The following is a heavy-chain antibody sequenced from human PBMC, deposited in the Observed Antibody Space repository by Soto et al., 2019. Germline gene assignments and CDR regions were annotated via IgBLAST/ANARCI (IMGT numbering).Heavy chain of an antibody. Sequence: QVHLVQSGAEVKKPGSSVKVSCKTSGGTFNNYGYAWVRQAPGQGLEWMGGTIPMFGTAGYAPNFQGRLTITADESLKTVYMELSSLRSDDTAFYYCATAPTFTIFGDSWGQGTLVTVSS. J-gene: IGHJ5*01. V-gene: IGHV1-69*12. CDR3: ATAPTFTIFGDS. CDR1: GGTFNNYG. CDR2: TIPMFGTA. D-gene: IGHD3-3*01.